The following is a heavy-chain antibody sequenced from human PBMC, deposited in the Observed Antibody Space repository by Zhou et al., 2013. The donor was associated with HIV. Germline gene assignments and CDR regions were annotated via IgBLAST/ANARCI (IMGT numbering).Heavy chain of an antibody. J-gene: IGHJ2*01. D-gene: IGHD6-13*01. CDR2: IIPIFGTA. CDR1: GGTFSSYA. V-gene: IGHV1-69*05. Sequence: QVQLVQSGAEVKKPGSSVKVSCKASGGTFSSYAISWVRQAPGQGLEWMGGIIPIFGTANYAQKFQGRVTITTDESTSTAYMELSSLRSEDTAVYYCARVSQQVAAAGFSYWYFDLWGRGTLVTVSS. CDR3: ARVSQQVAAAGFSYWYFDL.